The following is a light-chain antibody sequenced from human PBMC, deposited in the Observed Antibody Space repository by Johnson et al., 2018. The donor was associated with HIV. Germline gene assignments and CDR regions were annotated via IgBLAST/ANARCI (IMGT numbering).Light chain of an antibody. J-gene: IGLJ1*01. V-gene: IGLV1-51*02. CDR1: SSNIGNNY. CDR2: ENN. CDR3: GTWDGSLSGYV. Sequence: QSVLSQPPSVSAAPGQEVTISCSGSSSNIGNNYVSWYQQLPGTAPKLLIYENNKRPSGIPDRFSGSKSGTSATLGITGLQTGDEADYYCGTWDGSLSGYVFGTGTKVTVL.